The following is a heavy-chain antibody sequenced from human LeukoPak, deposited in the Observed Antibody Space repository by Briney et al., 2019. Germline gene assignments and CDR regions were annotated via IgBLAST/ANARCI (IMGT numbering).Heavy chain of an antibody. Sequence: GGSLRLSCAASGFTFSSYEMNWVRQAPGKGPEWVSYISSSGTTTHYADSVEGRFTISRDSAKNSLYLQMNSLRAEDTAVYYCARVTTGTNVDYWGQGTLVTVSS. J-gene: IGHJ4*02. V-gene: IGHV3-48*03. CDR3: ARVTTGTNVDY. D-gene: IGHD1-1*01. CDR1: GFTFSSYE. CDR2: ISSSGTTT.